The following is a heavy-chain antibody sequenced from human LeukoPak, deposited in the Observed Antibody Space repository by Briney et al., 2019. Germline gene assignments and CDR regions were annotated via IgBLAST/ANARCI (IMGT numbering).Heavy chain of an antibody. V-gene: IGHV3-66*01. CDR3: ASGLAFRGVSNFDY. D-gene: IGHD3-10*01. CDR2: IYSGGST. Sequence: ETLSLTCAVSGGSISSGGYSWSWVRQAPGKGLEWVSVIYSGGSTYYADSVKGRFTISRDNSKNTLYLQMNSLRAEDTAVYYCASGLAFRGVSNFDYWGQGTLVTVSS. CDR1: GGSISSGGYS. J-gene: IGHJ4*02.